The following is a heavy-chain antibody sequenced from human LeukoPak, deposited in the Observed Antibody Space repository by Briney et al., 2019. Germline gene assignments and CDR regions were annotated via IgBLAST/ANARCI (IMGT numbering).Heavy chain of an antibody. V-gene: IGHV1-24*01. J-gene: IGHJ4*02. CDR1: GYTLTELS. D-gene: IGHD3-22*01. CDR2: FDPEDGET. CDR3: ATPWSRDHYDSSGYDY. Sequence: GASVKVSCKVSGYTLTELSMHWVRQAPGKGLEWMGGFDPEDGETIYAQKFQGRVTMTEDTSTDTAYMELSSLRSEDTAVYYCATPWSRDHYDSSGYDYWGQGTLVTVSS.